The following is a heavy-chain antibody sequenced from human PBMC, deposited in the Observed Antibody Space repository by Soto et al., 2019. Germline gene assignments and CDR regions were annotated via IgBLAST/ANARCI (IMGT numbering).Heavy chain of an antibody. J-gene: IGHJ4*02. CDR3: AKVRLTVTKQYYFDY. CDR1: GFTFSSYG. Sequence: PGGSLRLSCAASGFTFSSYGMSWVRQAPGKGLEWVSGISGSGGSTYYADSVKGRFTISRDNSKNTLYLQMNSLRAEDTAVYYCAKVRLTVTKQYYFDYWGQGTLVTVS. CDR2: ISGSGGST. V-gene: IGHV3-23*01. D-gene: IGHD4-17*01.